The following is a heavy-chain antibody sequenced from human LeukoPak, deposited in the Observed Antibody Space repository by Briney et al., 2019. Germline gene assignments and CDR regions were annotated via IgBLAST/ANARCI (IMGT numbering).Heavy chain of an antibody. Sequence: SSETLSLTCSVSGYSISSAYYWGWIRQPPGKGLEWIGTMYRSGSTNYNPSLKSRVTMSVDTSKNQFSLKLSSVTAADTAVYYCARGGFGELLSPSDFDYWGQGTLVTVSS. D-gene: IGHD3-10*01. J-gene: IGHJ4*02. CDR3: ARGGFGELLSPSDFDY. CDR2: MYRSGST. CDR1: GYSISSAYY. V-gene: IGHV4-38-2*02.